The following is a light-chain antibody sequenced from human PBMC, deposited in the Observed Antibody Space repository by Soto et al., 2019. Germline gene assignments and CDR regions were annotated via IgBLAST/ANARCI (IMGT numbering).Light chain of an antibody. CDR1: QSVRSN. J-gene: IGKJ1*01. CDR2: GAS. Sequence: EILMTQSPATLSASPGESATLSCRASQSVRSNLAWYQQKPGQAPRLLIYGASTRATGIPARFSGSGSGTEFTLRVGRLQSEDFAVYYCQQYNDWPPTFGQGTKVDIK. V-gene: IGKV3-15*01. CDR3: QQYNDWPPT.